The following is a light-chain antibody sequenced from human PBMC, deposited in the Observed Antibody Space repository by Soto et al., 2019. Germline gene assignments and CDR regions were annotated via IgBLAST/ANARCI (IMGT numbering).Light chain of an antibody. CDR1: QSVSSY. Sequence: EIVLTQSPATLSLSPGERATLSCRASQSVSSYLAWYQQKPGQAPRLLIFDAYNRATGIPARFSGSGSGTDFTLTISSLEPEEFAVYYCQQRSNWPPTFGGGTKVEIK. CDR3: QQRSNWPPT. J-gene: IGKJ4*01. V-gene: IGKV3-11*01. CDR2: DAY.